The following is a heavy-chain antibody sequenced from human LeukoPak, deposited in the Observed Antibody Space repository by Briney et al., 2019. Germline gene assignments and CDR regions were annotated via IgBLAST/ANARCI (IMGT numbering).Heavy chain of an antibody. CDR1: GGSISSYY. CDR2: IYYNGIT. J-gene: IGHJ4*02. D-gene: IGHD5-24*01. CDR3: ARGADGYNYRSDY. V-gene: IGHV4-59*01. Sequence: SETLSLTCTVSGGSISSYYWSWIRQPPGKGLEWLGYIYYNGITNYNPSLKSRVTISVDTSKNQFSLKLSSVTAADTAVYYCARGADGYNYRSDYWGQGTLVTVSS.